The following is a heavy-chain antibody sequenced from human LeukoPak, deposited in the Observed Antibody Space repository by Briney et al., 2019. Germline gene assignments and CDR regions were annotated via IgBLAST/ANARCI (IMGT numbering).Heavy chain of an antibody. CDR3: ASGGSLSGAHLGT. CDR1: GYTLTELS. CDR2: FDPEDGET. D-gene: IGHD3-3*01. J-gene: IGHJ5*02. Sequence: ASVKVSCKVSGYTLTELSMHWVRQAPGKGLEWMGGFDPEDGETIYAQKFQGRVTMTRNTSISTAYMELSSLRSEDTAVYYCASGGSLSGAHLGTWGQGTLVTVSS. V-gene: IGHV1-24*01.